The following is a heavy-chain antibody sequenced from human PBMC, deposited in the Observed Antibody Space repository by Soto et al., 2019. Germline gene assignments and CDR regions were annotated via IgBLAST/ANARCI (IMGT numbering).Heavy chain of an antibody. V-gene: IGHV4-59*08. J-gene: IGHJ6*02. CDR3: ARQGFGPLHGLVDV. CDR2: VHHSWGS. Sequence: QVQLQESGPGLVKPSETLSLSCTVSGGSISSYYWSWFRQSPGKRMEWIGYVHHSWGSSYNPSLPSRVPISLATSKSQFSLKVTSVTATDTAVYYCARQGFGPLHGLVDVWGQGTTVTVSS. D-gene: IGHD3-10*01. CDR1: GGSISSYY.